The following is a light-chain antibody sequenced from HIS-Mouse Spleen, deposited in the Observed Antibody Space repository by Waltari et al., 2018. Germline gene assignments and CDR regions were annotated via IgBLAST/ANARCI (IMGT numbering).Light chain of an antibody. J-gene: IGLJ3*02. V-gene: IGLV1-47*01. CDR3: AAWDDSLSGPV. CDR2: RNK. CDR1: ISHLGSNY. Sequence: QSVLTQPPSASGTPGQRVTIPCSRSISHLGSNYVYRYQQLPGTAPKLLIYRNKQRPSGVPDRFSGSKSGTSASLAISGLRSEDEADYYCAAWDDSLSGPVFGGGTKLTVL.